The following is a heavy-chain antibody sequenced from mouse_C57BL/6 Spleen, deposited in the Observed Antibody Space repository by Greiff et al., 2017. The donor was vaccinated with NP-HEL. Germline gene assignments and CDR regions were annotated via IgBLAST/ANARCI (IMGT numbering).Heavy chain of an antibody. D-gene: IGHD3-3*01. CDR1: GFTFSSYG. V-gene: IGHV5-6*01. CDR2: ISSGGSYT. J-gene: IGHJ1*03. Sequence: EVQRVESGGDLVKPGGSLKLSCAASGFTFSSYGMSWVRQTPDKRLEWVATISSGGSYTYYPDRVKGRFTISRDHAKNTLYLQMSWLKSEDTAMYYCAGPPLKGQDWYFEVWGTGTTVTVSS. CDR3: AGPPLKGQDWYFEV.